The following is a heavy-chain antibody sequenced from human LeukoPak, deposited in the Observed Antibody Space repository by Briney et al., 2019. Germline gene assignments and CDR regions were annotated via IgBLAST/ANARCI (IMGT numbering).Heavy chain of an antibody. D-gene: IGHD1-26*01. CDR3: AREGVGVTDDAFDI. J-gene: IGHJ3*02. CDR2: INHSGST. V-gene: IGHV4-34*01. Sequence: SETLSLTCAVYGGSFSGYYWSWIRQPPGKGLEWIGEINHSGSTNYNPSLKSRVTISVDTSKNQFSLKLSSVTAADTAVYYCAREGVGVTDDAFDIWGQGTMVTVSS. CDR1: GGSFSGYY.